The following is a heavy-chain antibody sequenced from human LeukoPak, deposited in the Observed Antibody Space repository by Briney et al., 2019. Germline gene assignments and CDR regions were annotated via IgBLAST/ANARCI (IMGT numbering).Heavy chain of an antibody. J-gene: IGHJ4*02. D-gene: IGHD6-13*01. V-gene: IGHV4-39*01. CDR1: GGSISSSSYY. CDR2: IYYSGST. CDR3: AIHSDSSSWEFDY. Sequence: SETLSLTCTVSGGSISSSSYYWGWIRQPPGKGLEWIGSIYYSGSTYYNPSLESRVTISVDTSKNQFSLKLSSVTAADTAVYYCAIHSDSSSWEFDYWGQGTLVTVSS.